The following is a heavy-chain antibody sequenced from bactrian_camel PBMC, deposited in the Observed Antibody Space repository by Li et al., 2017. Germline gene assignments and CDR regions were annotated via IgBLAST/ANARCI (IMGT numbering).Heavy chain of an antibody. Sequence: DVQLVESGGGLVQPGGSLRLSCAASGFTFSSYDMSWVRQAPGKGLEWVSAINSGGGSTYYADSVKGRFTISRDNAKNTLYLQLNSLKTEDTAMYYCATRDAMSDYANPLPQYNYWGQGTQVTVS. CDR3: ATRDAMSDYANPLPQYNY. J-gene: IGHJ4*01. CDR2: INSGGGST. CDR1: GFTFSSYD. V-gene: IGHV3S40*01. D-gene: IGHD4*01.